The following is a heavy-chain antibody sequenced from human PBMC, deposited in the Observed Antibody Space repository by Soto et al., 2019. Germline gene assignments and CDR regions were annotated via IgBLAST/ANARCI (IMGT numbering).Heavy chain of an antibody. D-gene: IGHD5-12*01. J-gene: IGHJ4*02. CDR1: GFTFSSYS. Sequence: GSLRLSCAASGFTFSSYSMNWVRQAPGKGLEWVSYISSSSSTIYYADSVKGRFTISRDNSKNSLYLQMNSLRAEDTAVYYCAKADIVATKSYDYWGQGTLVTVSS. V-gene: IGHV3-48*01. CDR3: AKADIVATKSYDY. CDR2: ISSSSSTI.